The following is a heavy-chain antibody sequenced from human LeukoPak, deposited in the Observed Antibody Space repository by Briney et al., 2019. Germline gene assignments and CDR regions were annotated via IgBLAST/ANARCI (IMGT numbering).Heavy chain of an antibody. CDR2: IYYSGST. V-gene: IGHV4-59*01. CDR1: GGSISSYC. CDR3: ARDGSSPI. J-gene: IGHJ4*02. Sequence: SETLSLTCTVSGGSISSYCWSWIRQPPGKGLEWIGYIYYSGSTNYNPSLKSRVTISVDTSKNQFSLKLSSVTAADTAVYYCARDGSSPIWGQGTLVTVSS. D-gene: IGHD6-13*01.